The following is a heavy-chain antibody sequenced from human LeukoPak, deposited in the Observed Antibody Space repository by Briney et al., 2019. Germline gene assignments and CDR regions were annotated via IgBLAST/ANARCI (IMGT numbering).Heavy chain of an antibody. Sequence: GGSLRLSCAASGFTFSNYAMTWVRQAPGKGLEWVANIKGDESARHQADSVKGRFTISRDNAQNSVYLQMSSLRGEDTAVYYCARDVGGSLDYWGQGTLVTVSS. V-gene: IGHV3-7*01. CDR2: IKGDESAR. D-gene: IGHD1-26*01. J-gene: IGHJ4*02. CDR3: ARDVGGSLDY. CDR1: GFTFSNYA.